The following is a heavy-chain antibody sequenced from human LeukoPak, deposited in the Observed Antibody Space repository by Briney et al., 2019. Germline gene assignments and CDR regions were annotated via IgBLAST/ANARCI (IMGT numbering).Heavy chain of an antibody. D-gene: IGHD3-16*01. CDR1: GFTFSTYA. Sequence: GGSLRLSCAASGFTFSTYAMSWVRQAPGKGLEWVSSISSSSSYIYYADSVKGRFTISRDNAKNSLYLQMNSMRAEDTAVYYCAREGPRWVYVYWGQGTLVTVSS. CDR2: ISSSSSYI. CDR3: AREGPRWVYVY. V-gene: IGHV3-21*01. J-gene: IGHJ4*02.